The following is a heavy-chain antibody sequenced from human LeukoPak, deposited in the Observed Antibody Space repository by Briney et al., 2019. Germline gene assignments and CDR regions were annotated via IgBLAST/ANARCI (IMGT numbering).Heavy chain of an antibody. CDR3: ASGVLLWFGERNYGMDV. J-gene: IGHJ6*02. Sequence: ASVKVSCKASGYTFTSYGISWVRQAPGQGLEWMGWISAYNGNTSYAQKLQGRVTMTTDTSTSTAYMELRSLRSDDTAVYYCASGVLLWFGERNYGMDVWGQGTTVTVSS. CDR2: ISAYNGNT. D-gene: IGHD3-10*01. CDR1: GYTFTSYG. V-gene: IGHV1-18*01.